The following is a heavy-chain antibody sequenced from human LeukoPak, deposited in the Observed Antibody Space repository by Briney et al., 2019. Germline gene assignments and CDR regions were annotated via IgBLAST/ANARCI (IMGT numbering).Heavy chain of an antibody. J-gene: IGHJ4*02. CDR3: ARDTGVISSWYVRGFDY. D-gene: IGHD6-13*01. CDR2: ISVYNGNT. Sequence: ASVKVSCKASGYTVTSYGISWVRQAPGQGFEWMGWISVYNGNTNYAQKLQGRVTMTTDTSTSTAYMELRSLRSDDTAVYYCARDTGVISSWYVRGFDYWGQGTLVTVSS. CDR1: GYTVTSYG. V-gene: IGHV1-18*04.